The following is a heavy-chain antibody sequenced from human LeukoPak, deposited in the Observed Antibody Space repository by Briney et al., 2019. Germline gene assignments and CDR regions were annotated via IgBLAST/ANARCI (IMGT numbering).Heavy chain of an antibody. Sequence: ASVKVSCKASGYTFTSYGISWVRQAPGQGLEWMGWISAYNGNTNYAQKLQGRVTMTTDTSTSTAYVELRSLRSDDTAVYYCARDLGLVVPAAISDYWGQGTLVTVSS. V-gene: IGHV1-18*04. D-gene: IGHD2-2*01. CDR1: GYTFTSYG. J-gene: IGHJ4*02. CDR3: ARDLGLVVPAAISDY. CDR2: ISAYNGNT.